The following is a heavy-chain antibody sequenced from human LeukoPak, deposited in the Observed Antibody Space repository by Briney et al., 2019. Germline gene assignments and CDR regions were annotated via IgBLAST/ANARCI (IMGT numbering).Heavy chain of an antibody. Sequence: GGSLRLSCAASGFTFSNYAMRWVRQAPGKGLEWVSVISGRGGITYYADSVKGRFTISRDNSKNTLYLQINSLRAEDMARYYCAKDSDRGCSSTSCYPDYWGQGTLVTVSS. V-gene: IGHV3-23*01. CDR2: ISGRGGIT. D-gene: IGHD2-2*01. CDR1: GFTFSNYA. CDR3: AKDSDRGCSSTSCYPDY. J-gene: IGHJ4*02.